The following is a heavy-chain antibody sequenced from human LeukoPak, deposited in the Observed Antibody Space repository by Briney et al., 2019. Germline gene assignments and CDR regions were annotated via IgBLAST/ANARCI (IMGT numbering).Heavy chain of an antibody. CDR3: VKDQATTWIFYKF. CDR1: GFTFRNYG. J-gene: IGHJ4*02. Sequence: PGGSLRLSCVVSGFTFRNYGMHWVRQAPGKGLEWVAFIRYDGSIKYYADSVKGRFLISRDNSENTMYLQMDSLRGEDTAMYRCVKDQATTWIFYKFWGQGTLVTVSS. CDR2: IRYDGSIK. V-gene: IGHV3-30*02. D-gene: IGHD2-2*03.